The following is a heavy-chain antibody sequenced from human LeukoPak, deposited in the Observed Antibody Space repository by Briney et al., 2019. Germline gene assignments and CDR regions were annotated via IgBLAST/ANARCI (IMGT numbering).Heavy chain of an antibody. CDR1: GFTFSSNY. V-gene: IGHV3-53*05. CDR3: AKDIGDYHGMDV. J-gene: IGHJ6*02. Sequence: GGSLRLSCAASGFTFSSNYMSWVRQAPGKGLEWVSVIYSGGSTYYADSVKGRFTISRDNSKNSLYLQMNSLRTEDTALYYCAKDIGDYHGMDVWGQGTTVTVSS. CDR2: IYSGGST. D-gene: IGHD1-26*01.